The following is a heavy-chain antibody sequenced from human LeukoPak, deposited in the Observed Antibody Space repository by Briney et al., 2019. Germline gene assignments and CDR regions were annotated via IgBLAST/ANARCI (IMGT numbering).Heavy chain of an antibody. CDR2: ISWNSGSI. D-gene: IGHD1-26*01. V-gene: IGHV3-9*01. CDR3: AKDKSYSGSYSWFDP. J-gene: IGHJ5*02. Sequence: GGSLRLPCAASGFTFDDYAMHWVRQAPGKGLEWVSGISWNSGSIGYTDSVKGRFTISRDNAKNSLYLQKNSLRAEDTALYYCAKDKSYSGSYSWFDPWGQGTLVTVSS. CDR1: GFTFDDYA.